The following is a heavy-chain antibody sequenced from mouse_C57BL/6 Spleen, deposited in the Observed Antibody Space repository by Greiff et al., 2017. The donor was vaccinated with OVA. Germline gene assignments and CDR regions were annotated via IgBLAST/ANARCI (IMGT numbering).Heavy chain of an antibody. J-gene: IGHJ2*01. V-gene: IGHV14-3*01. Sequence: EVQLQQSVAELVTPGASVKLSCTASGFNIKNTYMHWVKQRPEQGLEWIGRIDPANGNTKYALKFQGKATITADTSSNTAYLQLSSLTSEDTAIYYCARTYYSNQGLFDYWGQGTTLTVSS. CDR3: ARTYYSNQGLFDY. D-gene: IGHD2-5*01. CDR2: IDPANGNT. CDR1: GFNIKNTY.